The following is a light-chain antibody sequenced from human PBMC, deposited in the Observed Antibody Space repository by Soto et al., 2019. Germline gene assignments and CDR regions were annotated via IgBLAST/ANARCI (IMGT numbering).Light chain of an antibody. Sequence: EIVLTQSPGTLSLSPGESATLSCRASQSVSNNYLACYQQNAGQAARLLIYGASNRDTGIPDRFSGSGSGTDFTLTISRLEPEDFAVYYCQQYGSSGTFGQGTKVDIK. J-gene: IGKJ1*01. V-gene: IGKV3-20*01. CDR2: GAS. CDR1: QSVSNNY. CDR3: QQYGSSGT.